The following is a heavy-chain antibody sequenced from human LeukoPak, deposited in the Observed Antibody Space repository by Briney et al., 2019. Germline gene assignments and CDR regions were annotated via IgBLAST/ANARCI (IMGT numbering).Heavy chain of an antibody. CDR2: IYHSGST. D-gene: IGHD6-19*01. CDR1: GYSISSGYY. CDR3: ARDSPAQWKRYSSGGERWFDP. Sequence: SETLSLTCTVSGYSISSGYYWGWIRQPPGKGLEWIGSIYHSGSTYYNPSLNSRVTISVDTSKNQFSLKLSSVTAADTAVYYCARDSPAQWKRYSSGGERWFDPWGQGTLVTVSS. J-gene: IGHJ5*02. V-gene: IGHV4-38-2*02.